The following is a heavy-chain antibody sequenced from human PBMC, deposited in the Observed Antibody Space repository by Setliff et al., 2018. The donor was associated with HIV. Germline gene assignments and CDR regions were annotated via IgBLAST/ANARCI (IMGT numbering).Heavy chain of an antibody. CDR1: GYTFTDYY. Sequence: ASVKVSCKASGYTFTDYYMHWVRQAPGQGLEWIGWINPNSGGTDYAQKFQGWVTMTRDTSISTAYMELSRLRSDDTAVYYCARRMELADAFDIWGQGTMVTVSS. J-gene: IGHJ3*02. CDR2: INPNSGGT. CDR3: ARRMELADAFDI. V-gene: IGHV1-2*04. D-gene: IGHD1-26*01.